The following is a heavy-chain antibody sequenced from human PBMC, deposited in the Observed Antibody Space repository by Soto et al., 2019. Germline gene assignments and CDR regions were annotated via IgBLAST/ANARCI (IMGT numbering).Heavy chain of an antibody. J-gene: IGHJ3*01. CDR1: GFVFSNYA. CDR3: AKELSTSSGRGALQS. V-gene: IGHV3-23*01. CDR2: ISSSGVST. Sequence: GGSLRLSCAACGFVFSNYAMDWVRQVPGKGLEWVSSISSSGVSTYYSDSEKGRFTISRDNSKNTLYLQMSSLRVEDTAVYHCAKELSTSSGRGALQSWGQGTMVTVSS. D-gene: IGHD6-19*01.